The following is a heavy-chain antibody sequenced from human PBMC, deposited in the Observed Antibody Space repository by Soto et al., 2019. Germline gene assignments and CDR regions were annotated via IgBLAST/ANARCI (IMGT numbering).Heavy chain of an antibody. V-gene: IGHV1-18*01. CDR1: GYTFTSYD. CDR3: ARLLSIAASDAFDI. Sequence: ASVKVSCKASGYTFTSYDINWVRQATGQGLEWMGWISAYNGNTNYAQKLQGRVTMTTDTSTSTAYMELRSLRSDDTAVYYCARLLSIAASDAFDIWGQGTMVTVSS. D-gene: IGHD6-6*01. J-gene: IGHJ3*02. CDR2: ISAYNGNT.